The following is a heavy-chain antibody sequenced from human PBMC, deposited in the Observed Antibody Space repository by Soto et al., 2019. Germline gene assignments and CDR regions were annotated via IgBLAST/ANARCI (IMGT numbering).Heavy chain of an antibody. J-gene: IGHJ4*02. D-gene: IGHD4-4*01. CDR2: IYHGGSP. V-gene: IGHV4-30-2*01. Sequence: QVQLRESGSGLVKPSQTLSLTCSVSGASVTRDGNCCTWIRQPPGKGLEFVASIYHGGSPFYNPSLRSRVTISLDRSKNQFSLKLTSVTAADTAVYYCATEVDGYSQFDDCCQGHLVNVSS. CDR1: GASVTRDGNC. CDR3: ATEVDGYSQFDD.